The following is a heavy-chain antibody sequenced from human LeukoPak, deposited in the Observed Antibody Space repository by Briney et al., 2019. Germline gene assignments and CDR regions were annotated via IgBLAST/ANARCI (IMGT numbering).Heavy chain of an antibody. CDR1: GGTLNNSA. CDR2: IMPLFGTA. Sequence: SVKVSCKPSGGTLNNSAISWVRQAPGQGLEWLGGIMPLFGTAGYAQKFQGRVTITKDESTRTVYLELTSLTSDDTAVYYCARDVHGDYGSGWFDPWGQGTLVSVSS. CDR3: ARDVHGDYGSGWFDP. V-gene: IGHV1-69*05. D-gene: IGHD4-17*01. J-gene: IGHJ5*02.